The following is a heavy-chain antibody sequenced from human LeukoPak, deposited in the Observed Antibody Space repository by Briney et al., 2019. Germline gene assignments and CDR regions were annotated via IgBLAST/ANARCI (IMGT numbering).Heavy chain of an antibody. CDR2: INPNSDGT. CDR3: ARESPYDSSGLPDY. J-gene: IGHJ4*02. Sequence: ASVKVSCKASGYTFTGYYMHWVRQAPGQGLEWMGWINPNSDGTNYAQKFQGWVTMTRDTSISTAYMELSRLRSDDTAVYYCARESPYDSSGLPDYWGQGTLVTVPS. D-gene: IGHD3-22*01. CDR1: GYTFTGYY. V-gene: IGHV1-2*04.